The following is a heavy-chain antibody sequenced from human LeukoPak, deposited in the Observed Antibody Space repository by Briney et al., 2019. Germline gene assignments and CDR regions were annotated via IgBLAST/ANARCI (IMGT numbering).Heavy chain of an antibody. CDR2: ISTSSRYI. D-gene: IGHD2-2*01. V-gene: IGHV3-21*01. J-gene: IGHJ5*02. Sequence: GGSLRLSCAASGYTLSNYDMNWVRQAPGKGLEWVSSISTSSRYIYYKDSVRGRFTISRDDAKNSLYLEMNSLRAEDTAVYYCARADCSSSTCYLRRSWFDPWGQGTLVTVSS. CDR3: ARADCSSSTCYLRRSWFDP. CDR1: GYTLSNYD.